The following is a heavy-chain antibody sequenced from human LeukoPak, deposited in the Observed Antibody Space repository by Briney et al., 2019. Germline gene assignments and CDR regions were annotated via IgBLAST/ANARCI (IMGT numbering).Heavy chain of an antibody. V-gene: IGHV3-66*01. D-gene: IGHD6-19*01. CDR1: GFTFSSYG. Sequence: GRSLRLSCAASGFTFSSYGMHWVRQAPGKGLEWVSVIYSGGSTYYADSVKGRFTISRDNSKNTLYLQMNSLRAEDTAVYYCARGSFSYSSGWYPDYWGQGTLVTVSS. CDR3: ARGSFSYSSGWYPDY. CDR2: IYSGGST. J-gene: IGHJ4*02.